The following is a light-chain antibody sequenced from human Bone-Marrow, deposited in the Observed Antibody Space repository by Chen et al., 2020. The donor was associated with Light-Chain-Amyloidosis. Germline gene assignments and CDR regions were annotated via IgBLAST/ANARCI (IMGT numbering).Light chain of an antibody. Sequence: VLTQPPSASGTPGQRVTISCSGSSSNIGANTVNWYQQKPGQAPVLVIHRDTERPSGISERFSGSSSGTTATLTISGVQAEDEADYHCQSADSSGTYEVIFGGGTKLTVL. V-gene: IGLV3-25*03. CDR2: RDT. CDR3: QSADSSGTYEVI. CDR1: SSNIGANT. J-gene: IGLJ2*01.